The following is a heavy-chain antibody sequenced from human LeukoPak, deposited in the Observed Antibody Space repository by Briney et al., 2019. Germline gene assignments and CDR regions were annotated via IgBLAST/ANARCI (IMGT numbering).Heavy chain of an antibody. Sequence: GRSLRLSCAASGFTFSSYAMHWVRQAPGKGLEWVAVISYDGSNKYYADSVKGRFTISRDNSKNTLYLQMNSLRAGDTAVYYCARDQSGYDYGMDVWGKGTTVTVSS. V-gene: IGHV3-30*04. J-gene: IGHJ6*04. CDR1: GFTFSSYA. CDR2: ISYDGSNK. CDR3: ARDQSGYDYGMDV. D-gene: IGHD3-10*01.